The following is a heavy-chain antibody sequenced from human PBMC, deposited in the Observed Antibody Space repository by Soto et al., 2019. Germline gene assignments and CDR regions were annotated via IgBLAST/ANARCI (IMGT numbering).Heavy chain of an antibody. D-gene: IGHD3-16*02. CDR3: ARGPYYDFIWGSYRPPGYFDY. CDR1: GFSLSTSGVG. Sequence: QITLKESGPPLVKPTQTLTLTCTFSGFSLSTSGVGVGWIRQPPGKALEWLALIYWDDDKRYSPSLKSRLTITKDTSKNQVVLTMTNMDPVDTATYYCARGPYYDFIWGSYRPPGYFDYWGQGTLAAVSS. J-gene: IGHJ4*02. V-gene: IGHV2-5*02. CDR2: IYWDDDK.